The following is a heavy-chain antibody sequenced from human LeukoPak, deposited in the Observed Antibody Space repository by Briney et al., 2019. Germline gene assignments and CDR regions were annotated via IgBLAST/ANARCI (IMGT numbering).Heavy chain of an antibody. CDR3: ARDKDLGAVAGTFDY. J-gene: IGHJ4*02. D-gene: IGHD6-19*01. Sequence: ASVKVSCMASGYTFSTYGISWVRQAPGQGLEWMGWISAYNGHTNYAQKFQGRVTMTTDTSTSTAYMELTSLTSDDTAVYYCARDKDLGAVAGTFDYWGQGTLVTVSS. CDR1: GYTFSTYG. CDR2: ISAYNGHT. V-gene: IGHV1-18*01.